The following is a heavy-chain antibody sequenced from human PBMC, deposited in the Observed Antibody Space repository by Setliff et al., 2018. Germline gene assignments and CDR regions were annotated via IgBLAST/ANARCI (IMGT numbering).Heavy chain of an antibody. CDR2: ISSSGSTI. Sequence: GGSLRLSCAASGFTFSSYEMNWVRQAPGKGLEWVSYISSSGSTIYYADSVKGRFTISRDNAKKSLYLQMNSLRAEDTAVYYCARDTYTIFGVVPSEAHAFDIWGQGTMVTVS. D-gene: IGHD3-3*01. J-gene: IGHJ3*02. V-gene: IGHV3-48*03. CDR3: ARDTYTIFGVVPSEAHAFDI. CDR1: GFTFSSYE.